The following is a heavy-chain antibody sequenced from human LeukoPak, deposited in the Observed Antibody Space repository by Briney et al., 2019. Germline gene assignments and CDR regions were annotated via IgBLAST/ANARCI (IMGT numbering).Heavy chain of an antibody. D-gene: IGHD2-21*01. Sequence: GASLRLSCAASGYTFSSYSMNWVRQAPGQGLEWVSSISSSSSYIYYADSVKGRFTISRDNAKNSLYLQMNSLRAENTAVYYCARDSNLIPRDYWGQGTLVTVSS. CDR3: ARDSNLIPRDY. CDR2: ISSSSSYI. CDR1: GYTFSSYS. V-gene: IGHV3-21*01. J-gene: IGHJ4*02.